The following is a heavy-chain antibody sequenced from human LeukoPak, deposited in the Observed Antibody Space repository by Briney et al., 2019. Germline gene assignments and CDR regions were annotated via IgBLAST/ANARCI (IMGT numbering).Heavy chain of an antibody. CDR1: GFTFSTYA. CDR3: AKNAEWELPEYYIDY. Sequence: GGSLRLSCAASGFTFSTYAMTWVRQAPGKGLEWVSTISGLGGGTYYADSVKGRFTISRVNSNNTLYLQMKSLRADDTAIYFCAKNAEWELPEYYIDYWGQGTLVTVPS. D-gene: IGHD1-26*01. CDR2: ISGLGGGT. V-gene: IGHV3-23*01. J-gene: IGHJ4*02.